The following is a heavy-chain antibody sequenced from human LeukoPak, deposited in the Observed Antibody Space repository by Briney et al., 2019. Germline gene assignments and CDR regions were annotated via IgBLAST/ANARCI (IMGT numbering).Heavy chain of an antibody. CDR1: GFTFSIYG. CDR2: INHSGSI. V-gene: IGHV4-34*01. Sequence: GSLRLSCAASGFTFSIYGMNWIRQPPGKGLEWIGGINHSGSINYNPSLKSRVTISVGTSKNQFSLKLSSVTAADTAVYYCARNYYDILTGLGATFDYWGQGTLVTVSS. CDR3: ARNYYDILTGLGATFDY. D-gene: IGHD3-9*01. J-gene: IGHJ4*02.